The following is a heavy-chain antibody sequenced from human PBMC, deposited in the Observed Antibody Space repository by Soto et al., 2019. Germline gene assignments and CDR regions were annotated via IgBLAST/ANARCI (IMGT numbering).Heavy chain of an antibody. V-gene: IGHV2-5*01. Sequence: SGPTLVNPTQTLTLTCTFSGFSLSTSGVGVGWIRQPPGKALEWLALIYWNDDKRYSPYLKSRLTITKGTSKNQVVLRMTNMDPVDTATYYCAHFSVEKLYDYIWGSYRLDNYYFDYWGQGTLVTVSS. J-gene: IGHJ4*02. CDR2: IYWNDDK. D-gene: IGHD3-16*02. CDR3: AHFSVEKLYDYIWGSYRLDNYYFDY. CDR1: GFSLSTSGVG.